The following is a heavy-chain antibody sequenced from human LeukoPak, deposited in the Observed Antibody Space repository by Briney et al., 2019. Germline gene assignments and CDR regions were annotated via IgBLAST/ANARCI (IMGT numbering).Heavy chain of an antibody. D-gene: IGHD2-2*01. CDR2: INTDGSTT. CDR3: AKVSRSSDY. Sequence: GGSLRLSCAASGFTFSSYWMHWVRQAPGKGLVWVSRINTDGSTTSYADSVKGRFTISRDNAKNSLYLQMNSLRAEDTAVYYCAKVSRSSDYWGQGTLVTVSS. J-gene: IGHJ4*02. V-gene: IGHV3-74*01. CDR1: GFTFSSYW.